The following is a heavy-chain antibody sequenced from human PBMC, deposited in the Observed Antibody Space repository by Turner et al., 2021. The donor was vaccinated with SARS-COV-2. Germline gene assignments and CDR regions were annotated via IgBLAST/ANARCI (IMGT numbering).Heavy chain of an antibody. D-gene: IGHD4-17*01. Sequence: QVQRVESGGGVVQPGRSLRPSCAASGFTFSTYAISWVRQAPGKGLEWVAVISYDGSNKYYADAVKGRFTISRDNSKNTLYLQMNSLRAEDTAVYYCARSQYGDYGWFDPWGQGTLVTVSS. CDR1: GFTFSTYA. CDR2: ISYDGSNK. J-gene: IGHJ5*02. V-gene: IGHV3-30-3*01. CDR3: ARSQYGDYGWFDP.